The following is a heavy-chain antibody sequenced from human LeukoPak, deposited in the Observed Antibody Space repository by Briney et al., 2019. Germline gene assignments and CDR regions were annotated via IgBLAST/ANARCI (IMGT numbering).Heavy chain of an antibody. CDR2: IYYSGST. D-gene: IGHD6-13*01. Sequence: PSETLSLTCTVSGGSISSGGYYWSWIRQHPGKGLEWIGYIYYSGSTYYNPSLKSRVTISVDTSKNQFSLKLSSATAADTAAYYCARDRMEYSSSWYEYYMDVWGKGTTVTVSS. V-gene: IGHV4-31*03. J-gene: IGHJ6*03. CDR3: ARDRMEYSSSWYEYYMDV. CDR1: GGSISSGGYY.